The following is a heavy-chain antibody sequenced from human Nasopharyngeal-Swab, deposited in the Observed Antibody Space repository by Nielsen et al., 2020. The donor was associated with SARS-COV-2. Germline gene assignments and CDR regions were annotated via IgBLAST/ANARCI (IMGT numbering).Heavy chain of an antibody. CDR1: GFTLSSNS. Sequence: GGSLRLSCAASGFTLSSNSMNWVRQAPGKGLEWVSYISSSSSTKYNADSVKGRFTISRDKSKNTLYLQMNSLRTEDTAVYYCAGKYSNGWYRFWGQGTLVTVSS. D-gene: IGHD6-19*01. CDR2: ISSSSSTK. V-gene: IGHV3-48*01. CDR3: AGKYSNGWYRF. J-gene: IGHJ4*02.